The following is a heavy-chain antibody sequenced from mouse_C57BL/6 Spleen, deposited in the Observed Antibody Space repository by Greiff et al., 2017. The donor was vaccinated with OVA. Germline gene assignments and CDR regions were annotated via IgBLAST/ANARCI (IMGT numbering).Heavy chain of an antibody. Sequence: VQLQQSGAELVRPGASVTLSCKASGYTFTDYEMHWVKQTPVHGLEWIGAIDPETGGTAYNQKFKGKAILTADKSSSTAYMELRSLTSEDSAVYYCTRSGYGYPAWCADWGQGTLVTVAA. J-gene: IGHJ3*01. D-gene: IGHD2-2*01. CDR2: IDPETGGT. CDR3: TRSGYGYPAWCAD. CDR1: GYTFTDYE. V-gene: IGHV1-15*01.